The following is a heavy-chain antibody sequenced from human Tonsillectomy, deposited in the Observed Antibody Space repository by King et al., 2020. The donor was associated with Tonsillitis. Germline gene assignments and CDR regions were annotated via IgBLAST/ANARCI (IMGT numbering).Heavy chain of an antibody. Sequence: VQLQESGPGLGKPSETLSLTCTVSGGSISSYYWSWIRQPAGRGLEWIGRIYTSGSTNYKTSLKSRVTLSVDTSKNQFSLKLSSVTAADTAVYYCARESTVRLGGTSGHWYFDLSGRGTLVSVSS. J-gene: IGHJ2*01. CDR2: IYTSGST. CDR1: GGSISSYY. D-gene: IGHD1-26*01. CDR3: ARESTVRLGGTSGHWYFDL. V-gene: IGHV4-4*07.